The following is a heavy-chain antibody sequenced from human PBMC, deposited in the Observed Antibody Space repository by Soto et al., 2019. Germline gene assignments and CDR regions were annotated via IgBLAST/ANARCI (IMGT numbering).Heavy chain of an antibody. CDR3: ARYKLHRNYYYGMDV. V-gene: IGHV4-31*03. D-gene: IGHD1-26*01. J-gene: IGHJ6*02. CDR1: GGSISSGGYY. Sequence: SETLSLTCTVSGGSISSGGYYWSWIRQHPGKGLEWIGYIYYSGSTYYNPSLKSRVTISVDTSKNQFSLKLSSVTAADTAVYYCARYKLHRNYYYGMDVWGQGTTVTVSS. CDR2: IYYSGST.